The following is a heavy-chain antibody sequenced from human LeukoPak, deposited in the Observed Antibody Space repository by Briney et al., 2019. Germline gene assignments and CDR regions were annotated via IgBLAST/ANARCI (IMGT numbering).Heavy chain of an antibody. J-gene: IGHJ4*02. CDR3: EVEGPIVY. Sequence: SETLSLTCAVYGVSFSGYYWSWIRQPPGKGLEWIGEINHSGSTNYNPSLKSRVTISVDTSKNQFSLKLSSVTAADTAVYYCEVEGPIVYWGQGTLVTVSS. CDR1: GVSFSGYY. CDR2: INHSGST. D-gene: IGHD5-24*01. V-gene: IGHV4-34*01.